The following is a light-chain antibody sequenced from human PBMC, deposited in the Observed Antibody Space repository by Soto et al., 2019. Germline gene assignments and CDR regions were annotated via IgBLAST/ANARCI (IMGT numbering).Light chain of an antibody. V-gene: IGLV2-8*01. CDR2: EVS. CDR3: SSYAGSNTIYV. J-gene: IGLJ1*01. Sequence: QSVLTQPPSASGSPGQSVTISCTGTSSDVGGYNYVSWYQQHPGKAPKLMIYEVSKRPSGVPDRFSGSKSGNTASLTVSGLQAEDEADYYCSSYAGSNTIYVFGTETKVTVL. CDR1: SSDVGGYNY.